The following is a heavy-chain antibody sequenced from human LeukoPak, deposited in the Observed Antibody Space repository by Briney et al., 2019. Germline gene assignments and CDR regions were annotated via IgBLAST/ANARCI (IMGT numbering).Heavy chain of an antibody. CDR3: ARHPGRFCSSTSCPNWFDP. CDR1: GGSISRSSYY. J-gene: IGHJ5*02. V-gene: IGHV4-39*01. D-gene: IGHD2-2*01. Sequence: SETLSLTCTVSGGSISRSSYYWGWIRQPPGKGLEWIGSLVYSGNTYYNPSLKSRVTISVDTSKNQFSLKLSSVTAADTAVYYCARHPGRFCSSTSCPNWFDPWGQGTLVTVSS. CDR2: LVYSGNT.